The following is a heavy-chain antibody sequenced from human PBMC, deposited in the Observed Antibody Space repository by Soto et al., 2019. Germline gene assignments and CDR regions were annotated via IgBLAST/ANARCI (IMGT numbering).Heavy chain of an antibody. J-gene: IGHJ4*02. CDR1: GGTFSSDA. V-gene: IGHV1-18*01. Sequence: GASVKVSCKASGGTFSSDAISWVRQAPGQGLEWMGWISAYNGNTNYAQKLQGRVTMTTDTSTSTAYMELRSLRSDDTAVYYCARDLRGPLGYCSSTSCSSLDYWGQGTLVTVSS. CDR2: ISAYNGNT. CDR3: ARDLRGPLGYCSSTSCSSLDY. D-gene: IGHD2-2*01.